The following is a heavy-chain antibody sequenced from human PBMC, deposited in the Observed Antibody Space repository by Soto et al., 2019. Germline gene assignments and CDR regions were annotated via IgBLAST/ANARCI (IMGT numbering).Heavy chain of an antibody. CDR3: VRRNYYYDRSGYYYWFDP. J-gene: IGHJ5*02. V-gene: IGHV5-51*01. D-gene: IGHD3-22*01. CDR1: GYSFTSYW. CDR2: IYPGDSDT. Sequence: PGESLKISCKGSGYSFTSYWIGWVRQMPGKGLEWMGIIYPGDSDTRYSPSFQGQVTISADKSISTAYLQWSSLKASDTALYYFVRRNYYYDRSGYYYWFDPWGQGTLVTVSS.